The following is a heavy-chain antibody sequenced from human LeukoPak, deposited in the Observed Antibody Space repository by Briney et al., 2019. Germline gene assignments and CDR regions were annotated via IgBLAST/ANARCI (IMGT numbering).Heavy chain of an antibody. D-gene: IGHD2-2*01. CDR1: GGTFSSYA. CDR2: IIPIFGTA. CDR3: ATGPRRYCSSTSCPSELV. Sequence: SVKVSCKASGGTFSSYAISWVRQAPGQGLKWMGGIIPIFGTANYAQKFQGRVTITADESTSTAYMELSSLRSEDTAVYYCATGPRRYCSSTSCPSELVWGQGTLVTVSS. V-gene: IGHV1-69*13. J-gene: IGHJ4*02.